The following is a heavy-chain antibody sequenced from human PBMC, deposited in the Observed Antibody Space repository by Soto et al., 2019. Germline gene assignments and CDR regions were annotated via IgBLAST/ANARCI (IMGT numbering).Heavy chain of an antibody. Sequence: GGSLRLSCAASGFTFSSYWMHWVRQVPGKGLVWVSRINSDGSSTSYADSVKGRFTISRDNAKNTLYLQMNSLRAEDTALYYCARGEYCSGGSCYADAEYFQHWGQGTLVTVSS. CDR3: ARGEYCSGGSCYADAEYFQH. CDR1: GFTFSSYW. V-gene: IGHV3-74*01. CDR2: INSDGSST. J-gene: IGHJ1*01. D-gene: IGHD2-15*01.